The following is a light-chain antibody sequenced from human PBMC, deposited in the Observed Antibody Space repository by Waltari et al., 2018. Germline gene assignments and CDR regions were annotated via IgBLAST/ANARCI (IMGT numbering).Light chain of an antibody. CDR2: GAS. CDR1: QRIDNF. CDR3: QQSYTTSWT. Sequence: DVQMTQSPFSLSASVGDRVTITCRASQRIDNFLSWYQQKPGKAPNLLIYGASNLQSGVPSRFSGSGFATDFTLTITSLQPQDSATYYCQQSYTTSWTFGQGTTVEVK. V-gene: IGKV1-39*01. J-gene: IGKJ1*01.